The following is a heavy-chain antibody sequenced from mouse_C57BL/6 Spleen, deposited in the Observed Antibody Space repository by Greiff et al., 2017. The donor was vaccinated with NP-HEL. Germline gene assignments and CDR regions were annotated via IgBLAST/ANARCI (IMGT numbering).Heavy chain of an antibody. CDR1: GYTFTDYN. D-gene: IGHD1-1*01. CDR3: ALGITTVVATNYYAMDY. Sequence: VQLQQSGPELVKPGASVKIPCKASGYTFTDYNMDWVKQSHGKSLEWIGDINPNNGGTIYNQKFKGKATLTVDKSSSTAYMELRSLTSEDTAVYYCALGITTVVATNYYAMDYWGQGTSVTVSS. V-gene: IGHV1-18*01. CDR2: INPNNGGT. J-gene: IGHJ4*01.